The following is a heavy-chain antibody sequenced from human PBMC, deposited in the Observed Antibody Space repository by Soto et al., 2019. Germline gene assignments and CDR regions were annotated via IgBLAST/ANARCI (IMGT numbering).Heavy chain of an antibody. CDR3: SRYLLFDRQRGQQLVPYDFVL. J-gene: IGHJ4*02. V-gene: IGHV1-46*03. CDR2: INPSGGST. Sequence: ASVKVSCKASGYTFTSYYMHWVRQAPGQGLEWMGIINPSGGSTSYAQKFQGRVTMTRDTSTSTVYMELSSLRSEDTAVYYCSRYLLFDRQRGQQLVPYDFVLWGQGTLVTVSS. D-gene: IGHD6-13*01. CDR1: GYTFTSYY.